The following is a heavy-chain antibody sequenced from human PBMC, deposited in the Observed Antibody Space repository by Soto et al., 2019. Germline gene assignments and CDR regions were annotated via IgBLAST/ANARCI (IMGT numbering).Heavy chain of an antibody. Sequence: QVQLQESGPGLVKPSETLSLTCTVSGGSISSYYWSWIRQPPGKGLEWIGYIYYSGSTNYNPSLKIRVTISVDTSKNQFSLKLSSVTAADTAVYYCARDDYGDYDDGGYYYYGMDVWGQGTTVTVSS. J-gene: IGHJ6*02. CDR2: IYYSGST. CDR3: ARDDYGDYDDGGYYYYGMDV. V-gene: IGHV4-59*01. D-gene: IGHD4-17*01. CDR1: GGSISSYY.